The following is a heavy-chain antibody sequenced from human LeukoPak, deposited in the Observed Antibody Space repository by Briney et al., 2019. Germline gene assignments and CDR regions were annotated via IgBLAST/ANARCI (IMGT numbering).Heavy chain of an antibody. J-gene: IGHJ3*02. CDR3: ARDHVYYGSSGYFIDAFDI. V-gene: IGHV4-34*01. D-gene: IGHD3-22*01. Sequence: SETLSLTCAVYGGSFSGYYWSWIRQPPGKGLEWIGEINYSGSSNYNPSLKSRVTISVDTSKNQFSLKLSSVTAADPAVYYCARDHVYYGSSGYFIDAFDIWGQGTMVTVSS. CDR1: GGSFSGYY. CDR2: INYSGSS.